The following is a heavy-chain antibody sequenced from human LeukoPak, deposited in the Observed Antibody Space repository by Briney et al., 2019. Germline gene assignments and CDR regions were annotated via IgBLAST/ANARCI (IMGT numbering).Heavy chain of an antibody. D-gene: IGHD3-10*01. CDR2: INSDGSST. V-gene: IGHV3-74*01. Sequence: GGSLRPSCAASGFTFSSYWMHWVRQAPGKGLVWVSRINSDGSSTSCADSVKGRFTISRDNAKNTLYLQMNSLRAEDTAVYYCHRDYYGSGSDRDYWGQGTLVTVSS. J-gene: IGHJ4*02. CDR1: GFTFSSYW. CDR3: HRDYYGSGSDRDY.